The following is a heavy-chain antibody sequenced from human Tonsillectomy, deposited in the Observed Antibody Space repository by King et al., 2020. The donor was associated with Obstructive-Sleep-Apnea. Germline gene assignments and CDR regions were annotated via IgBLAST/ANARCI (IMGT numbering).Heavy chain of an antibody. J-gene: IGHJ5*02. D-gene: IGHD4-17*01. CDR1: GYTFTSYG. V-gene: IGHV1-18*04. CDR3: ARDERDGAYNWFDP. Sequence: QLVQSGAQVKKPGASVKVSCKASGYTFTSYGISWVRQAPGQGLEWMGWISGYNANTDYAQKFHDRVTMTTDTSTTTAYMELRSLTSDDTAVYYCARDERDGAYNWFDPWGQGTLVTVSS. CDR2: ISGYNANT.